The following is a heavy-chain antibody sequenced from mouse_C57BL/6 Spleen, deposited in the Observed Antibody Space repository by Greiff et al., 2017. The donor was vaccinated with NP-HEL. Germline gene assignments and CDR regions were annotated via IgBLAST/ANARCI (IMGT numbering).Heavy chain of an antibody. Sequence: VQLKESGGGLVKPGGSLKLSCAASGFTFSDYGMHWVRQAPEKGLEWVAYISSGSSTIYYADTVKGRFTISRDNAKNTLFLQMTSLRSEDTAMYYWARLGYYAMDYWGQGTSVTVSS. CDR3: ARLGYYAMDY. CDR1: GFTFSDYG. J-gene: IGHJ4*01. V-gene: IGHV5-17*01. D-gene: IGHD4-1*01. CDR2: ISSGSSTI.